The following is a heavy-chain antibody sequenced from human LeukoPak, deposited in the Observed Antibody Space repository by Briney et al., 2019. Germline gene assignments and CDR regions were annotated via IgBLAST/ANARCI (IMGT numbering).Heavy chain of an antibody. CDR1: GYTFTGYY. CDR3: ARDPEQLWAFDY. J-gene: IGHJ4*02. D-gene: IGHD6-13*01. V-gene: IGHV1-2*02. Sequence: ASVKASCKASGYTFTGYYMHWVRQAPGQGLEWMGWINPNSGGTNYAQKFQGRVTMTRDTSISTAYMELSRLRSDDTAVYYCARDPEQLWAFDYWGQGTLVTVSS. CDR2: INPNSGGT.